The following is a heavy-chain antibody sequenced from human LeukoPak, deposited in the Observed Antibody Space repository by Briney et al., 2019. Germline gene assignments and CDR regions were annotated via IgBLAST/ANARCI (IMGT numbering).Heavy chain of an antibody. J-gene: IGHJ4*02. D-gene: IGHD6-13*01. CDR3: AKCRGGGIAAAGNY. Sequence: GGSLRLSCAASGFTFSSYAMSWVRQAPGKGLEWVSAISGSGGSTYYADSVKGRLTISRDNSKNTLYLQMNSLRAEDTAVYYCAKCRGGGIAAAGNYWGQGTLVTVSS. V-gene: IGHV3-23*01. CDR2: ISGSGGST. CDR1: GFTFSSYA.